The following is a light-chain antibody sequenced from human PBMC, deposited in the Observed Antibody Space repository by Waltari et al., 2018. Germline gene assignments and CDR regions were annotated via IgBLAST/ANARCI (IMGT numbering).Light chain of an antibody. CDR2: DTS. CDR3: QQYAFSPIT. CDR1: QSISNNY. V-gene: IGKV3-20*01. J-gene: IGKJ5*01. Sequence: EIVLTQSPGTLSLSPGERAALSCRASQSISNNYLAWYQQKPGQAPRLLIYDTSIRATGIPDRFSGSGSGADFILTISRLEPEDVARYYCQQYAFSPITFAQGTRLEI.